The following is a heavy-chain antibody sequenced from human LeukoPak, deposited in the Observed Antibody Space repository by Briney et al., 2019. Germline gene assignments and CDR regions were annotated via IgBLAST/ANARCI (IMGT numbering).Heavy chain of an antibody. CDR3: AREEAGYCSGGSCYGGAYDY. V-gene: IGHV3-33*01. D-gene: IGHD2-15*01. J-gene: IGHJ4*02. Sequence: GGSLRLSCAASEFTFSSYGMHWVRQAPGKGLEWVAVIWYDGSNKYYADSVKGRFTISRDNSRNTLYLQMNSLRAEDTAVYYCAREEAGYCSGGSCYGGAYDYWGQGTLVTVSS. CDR2: IWYDGSNK. CDR1: EFTFSSYG.